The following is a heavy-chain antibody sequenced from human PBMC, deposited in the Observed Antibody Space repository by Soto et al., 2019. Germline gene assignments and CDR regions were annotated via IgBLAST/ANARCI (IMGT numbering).Heavy chain of an antibody. D-gene: IGHD6-6*01. V-gene: IGHV1-69*13. CDR1: GGTFSSYA. J-gene: IGHJ6*02. Sequence: SVKVSCKASGGTFSSYAISWVRQAPGQGLEWMGGIIPIFGTANYAQKFQGRVTITADESTSTAYMELSSLRSEDTAVYYCARERVWQLDYYYGMDVWGQGTTVTVSS. CDR3: ARERVWQLDYYYGMDV. CDR2: IIPIFGTA.